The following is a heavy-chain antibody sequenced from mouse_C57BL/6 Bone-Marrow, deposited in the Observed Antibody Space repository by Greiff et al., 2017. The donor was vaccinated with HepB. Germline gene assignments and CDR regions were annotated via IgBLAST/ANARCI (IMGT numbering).Heavy chain of an antibody. D-gene: IGHD2-5*01. J-gene: IGHJ1*03. V-gene: IGHV14-4*01. Sequence: LVESGAELVRPGASVKLSCTASGFNIKDDYMHWVKQRPEQGLEWIGWIDPENGDTEYASKFQGKATITADTSSNTAYLQLSSLTSEDTAVYYCTTPSTIVTTTGNWYFDVWGTGTTVTVSS. CDR1: GFNIKDDY. CDR3: TTPSTIVTTTGNWYFDV. CDR2: IDPENGDT.